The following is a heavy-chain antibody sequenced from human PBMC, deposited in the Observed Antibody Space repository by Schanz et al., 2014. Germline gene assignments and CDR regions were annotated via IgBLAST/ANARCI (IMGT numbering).Heavy chain of an antibody. D-gene: IGHD3-10*01. J-gene: IGHJ3*02. CDR2: IYHSGST. CDR1: GGSISSSNW. V-gene: IGHV4-4*02. CDR3: ARVVLGGDAFDI. Sequence: QVQLQESGPGLVKPSGTLSLTCAVSGGSISSSNWWSWVRQPPGKGLEWIGEIYHSGSTNYNPSLESRVSMSVDTSKKQLSLKLRSVSAADTAVYYCARVVLGGDAFDIWGQGTMVTVSS.